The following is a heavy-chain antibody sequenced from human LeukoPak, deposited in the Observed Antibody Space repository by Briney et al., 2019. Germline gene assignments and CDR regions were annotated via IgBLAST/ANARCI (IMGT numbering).Heavy chain of an antibody. V-gene: IGHV3-33*06. CDR3: AKDMVRGVSYYYYMDV. Sequence: GGSLRLSCAAPGFTFSSYGMRWVGQPPGRGLGWGAVIWYYGNNKYYADSVKGRFTISRDNSKNTLYPQMNNLRAEDTAVYYCAKDMVRGVSYYYYMDVWGKGTTVTVSS. CDR2: IWYYGNNK. CDR1: GFTFSSYG. J-gene: IGHJ6*03. D-gene: IGHD3-10*01.